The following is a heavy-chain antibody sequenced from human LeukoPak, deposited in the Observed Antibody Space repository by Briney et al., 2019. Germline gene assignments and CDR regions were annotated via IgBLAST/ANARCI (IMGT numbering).Heavy chain of an antibody. CDR2: ISSSSSTI. D-gene: IGHD4-17*01. V-gene: IGHV3-48*04. J-gene: IGHJ4*02. Sequence: GGSLRLSCAASGFTFSSYSMNWVRQAPGKGLEWVSYISSSSSTIYYADSVKGRFTISRDNAKNSLYLQMNSLRAEDTAVYYCARGTTVTLYWGQGTLVTVSS. CDR3: ARGTTVTLY. CDR1: GFTFSSYS.